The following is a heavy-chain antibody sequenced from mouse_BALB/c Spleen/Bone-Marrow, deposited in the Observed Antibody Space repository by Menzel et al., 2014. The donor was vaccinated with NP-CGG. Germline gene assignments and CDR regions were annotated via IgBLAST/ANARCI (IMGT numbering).Heavy chain of an antibody. CDR2: INPDSSTI. CDR3: ARLSYYGRFAY. J-gene: IGHJ3*01. Sequence: EVQLGESGGGLVQPGGSLKLSCAASGFDFSRYWMSWVRQAPGKGLEWIGEINPDSSTIKYTPYLKDKFIISRDNAKNTLYLQMSKVRSEDTALYCCARLSYYGRFAYWGQGTLVTVSA. V-gene: IGHV4-1*02. CDR1: GFDFSRYW. D-gene: IGHD1-1*01.